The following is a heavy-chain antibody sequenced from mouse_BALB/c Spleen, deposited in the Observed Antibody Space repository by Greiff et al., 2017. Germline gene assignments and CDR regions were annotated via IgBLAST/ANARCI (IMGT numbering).Heavy chain of an antibody. V-gene: IGHV1S81*02. CDR3: TSGSSYWCCDD. J-gene: IGHJ1*01. Sequence: QVQLQQPGAELVKPGASVKLSCKASGYTFTSYYMYWVKQRPGQGLEWIGGINPSNGGTNFNEKFKSKATLTVDKSSSTAYMQLSSLTSEDSAVYYCTSGSSYWCCDDWGAGTTVTVSS. D-gene: IGHD1-1*01. CDR2: INPSNGGT. CDR1: GYTFTSYY.